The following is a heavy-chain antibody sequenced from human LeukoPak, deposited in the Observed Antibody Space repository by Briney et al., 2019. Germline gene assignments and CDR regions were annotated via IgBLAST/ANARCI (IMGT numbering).Heavy chain of an antibody. J-gene: IGHJ6*02. CDR1: GFTLSSYW. V-gene: IGHV3-74*01. CDR3: SRDRRYGGMDV. D-gene: IGHD3-10*01. CDR2: IDSDGSST. Sequence: GGSLRLSCAASGFTLSSYWMHWVRQAPGEGLVWVSRIDSDGSSTSYADSVKGRFTISRDNAKNTLYLQLNSLRAEDTAVYYCSRDRRYGGMDVWGQGTTVTVSS.